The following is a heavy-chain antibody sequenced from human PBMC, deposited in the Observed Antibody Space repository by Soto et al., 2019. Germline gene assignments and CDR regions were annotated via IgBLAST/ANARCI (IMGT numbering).Heavy chain of an antibody. CDR1: EFTFSNYA. CDR2: ISYGGGTT. J-gene: IGHJ4*02. D-gene: IGHD3-22*01. CDR3: AKNLGYYYDSTGYQFDE. Sequence: GGSLRLSCAASEFTFSNYAMSWVRQAPGKGLEWVSAISYGGGTTYYADSVKGRFTISRDNSKNTLYLQMNSLRAEDTAVYYCAKNLGYYYDSTGYQFDEWGQGSLVTGSS. V-gene: IGHV3-23*01.